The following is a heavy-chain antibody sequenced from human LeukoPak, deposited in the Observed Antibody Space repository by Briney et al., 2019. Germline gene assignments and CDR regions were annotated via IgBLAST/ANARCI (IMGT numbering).Heavy chain of an antibody. CDR2: INPNSGGT. J-gene: IGHJ3*02. V-gene: IGHV1-2*04. CDR1: GYTFTGYY. CDR3: ARREIAVANDAFDI. Sequence: ASVEVSCKASGYTFTGYYMHWVRQAPGQGLEWMGWINPNSGGTNYAQKFQGWVTMTRDTSISTAYMELSRLRSDDTAVYYCARREIAVANDAFDIWGQGTMVTVSS. D-gene: IGHD6-19*01.